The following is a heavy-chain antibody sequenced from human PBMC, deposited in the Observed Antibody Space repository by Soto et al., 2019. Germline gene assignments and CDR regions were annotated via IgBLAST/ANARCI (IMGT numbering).Heavy chain of an antibody. J-gene: IGHJ4*02. V-gene: IGHV1-46*03. CDR1: GYSFTNYY. Sequence: ASVKVSCKASGYSFTNYYMHWVRQAPGQGLEWMGTINAGGGYTTYAQRFQGRVTMTRDTSTSTVSMELSSLRYEDTALYYCSRLGGVPNVVFALYWGQGTLVTVSS. D-gene: IGHD3-16*01. CDR3: SRLGGVPNVVFALY. CDR2: INAGGGYT.